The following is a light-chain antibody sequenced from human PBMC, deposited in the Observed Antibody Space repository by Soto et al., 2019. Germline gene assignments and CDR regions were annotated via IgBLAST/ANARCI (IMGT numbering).Light chain of an antibody. J-gene: IGLJ2*01. CDR1: SPNIGSNP. Sequence: QSVLTQPPSASGTPGQRVAISCSGSSPNIGSNPVDWYQQLPGTAPKLLIFGTDQRPSGVPDRFSGSKSGTSASLAISGLQSEDEADYYCAAWDDSLNGRVFGGGTKLTVL. CDR2: GTD. CDR3: AAWDDSLNGRV. V-gene: IGLV1-44*01.